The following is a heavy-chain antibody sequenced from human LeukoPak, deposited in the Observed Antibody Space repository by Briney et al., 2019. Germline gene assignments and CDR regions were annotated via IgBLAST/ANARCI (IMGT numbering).Heavy chain of an antibody. D-gene: IGHD3-10*02. CDR1: GFTFSDYN. J-gene: IGHJ6*04. CDR3: AELGITMIGGV. Sequence: GGSLRLSCAASGFTFSDYNMRWIRQAPGKGLEWVANIKEDGSEKYYVDSVKGRFTISRDNAKNSLSLQLNSLSAEDTAVYYCAELGITMIGGVWGKGTTVTISS. V-gene: IGHV3-7*01. CDR2: IKEDGSEK.